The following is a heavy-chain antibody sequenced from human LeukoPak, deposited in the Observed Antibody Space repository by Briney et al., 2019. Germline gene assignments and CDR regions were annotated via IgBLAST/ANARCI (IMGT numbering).Heavy chain of an antibody. D-gene: IGHD6-25*01. CDR3: AREVGHSGGFYFDY. V-gene: IGHV3-21*01. Sequence: GGSLRLSCAASGFTFSSYSMNWVRQAPGKGLEWVSSISSSSSYIYYADSVKGRFTISRDNAKNSLYLQVNSLRAEDTAVYYCAREVGHSGGFYFDYGGQGTLVTVSS. CDR1: GFTFSSYS. J-gene: IGHJ4*02. CDR2: ISSSSSYI.